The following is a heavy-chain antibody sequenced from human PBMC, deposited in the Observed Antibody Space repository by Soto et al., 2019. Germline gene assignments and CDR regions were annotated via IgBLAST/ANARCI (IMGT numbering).Heavy chain of an antibody. J-gene: IGHJ5*02. CDR3: ARLYCNGGSCYSGFDP. CDR1: SGSISSTNW. CDR2: IYHSGST. V-gene: IGHV4-4*02. Sequence: PSETLSLTCAVSSGSISSTNWWSWVRQPPGKGLEWIGEIYHSGSTKYNPSLKSRVTISVDKSNNQFSLKLSSVTAADTAVYYCARLYCNGGSCYSGFDPWGQGTLVTVSS. D-gene: IGHD2-15*01.